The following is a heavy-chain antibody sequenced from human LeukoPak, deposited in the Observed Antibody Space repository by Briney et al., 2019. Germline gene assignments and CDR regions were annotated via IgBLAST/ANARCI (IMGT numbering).Heavy chain of an antibody. V-gene: IGHV3-30*18. J-gene: IGHJ3*02. CDR2: ISYDGSNK. CDR3: AKEFRDYGKPWGSTFDI. D-gene: IGHD3-16*01. Sequence: GGSLRLSCAASGFTFSSYGMHWVRQAPGKGLEWVAVISYDGSNKYYADSVKGRFTISRDNSKNTLYLQMNSLRAEDTAVYYCAKEFRDYGKPWGSTFDIWGQGTMVSVSS. CDR1: GFTFSSYG.